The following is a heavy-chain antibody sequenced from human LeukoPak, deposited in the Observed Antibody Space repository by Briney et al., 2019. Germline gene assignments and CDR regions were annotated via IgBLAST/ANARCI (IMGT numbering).Heavy chain of an antibody. D-gene: IGHD3-3*01. V-gene: IGHV3-11*01. CDR2: ITGSGSTI. CDR1: GFTFSDYY. CDR3: ARTPPYDFWSGYYERNYYYYMDV. J-gene: IGHJ6*03. Sequence: GVSLRLSCAASGFTFSDYYMTWIRQAPGKGLEWVSYITGSGSTIYYADSVKGRFTISRDNAKSSLYLQMNSLRAEDTAVYYCARTPPYDFWSGYYERNYYYYMDVWGSGTTVTVSS.